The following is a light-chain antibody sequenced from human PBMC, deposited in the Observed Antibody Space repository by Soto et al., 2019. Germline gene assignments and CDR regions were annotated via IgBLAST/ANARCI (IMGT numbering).Light chain of an antibody. CDR1: SSDVGGYKY. V-gene: IGLV2-14*01. CDR3: SSYTSSSTLVV. CDR2: EVS. Sequence: QSALTQPASVSGSPGQSITISCTGTSSDVGGYKYVSWYQQHPGKAPKLMIYEVSNRPSGVSNRFSGSKSGNTASLTISGLQAEDEADYYGSSYTSSSTLVVFGGGTKLTVL. J-gene: IGLJ2*01.